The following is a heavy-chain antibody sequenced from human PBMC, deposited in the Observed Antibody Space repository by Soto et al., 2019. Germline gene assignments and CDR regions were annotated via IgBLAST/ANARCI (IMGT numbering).Heavy chain of an antibody. CDR2: ISWNSGSI. J-gene: IGHJ4*02. Sequence: GGSLRLSCAASGFTFDDYAMHWVRQAPGKGLEWVSGISWNSGSIGYADSVKGRFTISRDNAKNSLYLQMNSLGAEDTALYYCAKGNYYDSSGYFDYWGQGTLVTVSS. CDR1: GFTFDDYA. D-gene: IGHD3-22*01. V-gene: IGHV3-9*01. CDR3: AKGNYYDSSGYFDY.